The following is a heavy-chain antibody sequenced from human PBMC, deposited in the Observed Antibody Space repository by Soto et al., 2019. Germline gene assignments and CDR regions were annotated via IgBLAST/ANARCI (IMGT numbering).Heavy chain of an antibody. V-gene: IGHV4-30-4*01. CDR1: GGSISSGDYY. J-gene: IGHJ6*02. CDR3: ARAYYDFGSGQGGMDV. D-gene: IGHD3-3*01. CDR2: IYYSGST. Sequence: SETLSLTCTVSGGSISSGDYYWSWIRQAPGKGLEWIGYIYYSGSTYYNPSLKSRVTISVDTSKNQFSLKLSSVTAADTAVYYCARAYYDFGSGQGGMDVWGQGTTVTVSS.